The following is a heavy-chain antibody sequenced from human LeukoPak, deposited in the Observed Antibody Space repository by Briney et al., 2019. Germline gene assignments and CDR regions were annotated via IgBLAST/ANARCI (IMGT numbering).Heavy chain of an antibody. V-gene: IGHV2-26*01. Sequence: ESGPTLVNPTETLTLTCTVSGFSLSNARMGASWIRQPPGKALEWLAHIFSNDEKSYSTSLKSRLTISKDTSKSQVVLTMTNMDPVDTATYYCARFRYYYDSSGYYYLFDAFDIWGQGTMVTVSS. CDR2: IFSNDEK. CDR1: GFSLSNARMG. CDR3: ARFRYYYDSSGYYYLFDAFDI. D-gene: IGHD3-22*01. J-gene: IGHJ3*02.